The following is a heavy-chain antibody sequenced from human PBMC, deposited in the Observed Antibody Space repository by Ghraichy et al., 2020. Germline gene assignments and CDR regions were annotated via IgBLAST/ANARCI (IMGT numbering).Heavy chain of an antibody. D-gene: IGHD3-22*01. J-gene: IGHJ4*02. Sequence: GGSLRLSCAASGFTFSSYSMSWVRQAPGKGLEWVANIKQDGSEKYYVDSVKGRFTISRDNAKNSLYLQMNSLRAEDTAVYYCARVDYDGSGYYYLYFDYWGQGTLVTVSS. CDR1: GFTFSSYS. CDR2: IKQDGSEK. CDR3: ARVDYDGSGYYYLYFDY. V-gene: IGHV3-7*03.